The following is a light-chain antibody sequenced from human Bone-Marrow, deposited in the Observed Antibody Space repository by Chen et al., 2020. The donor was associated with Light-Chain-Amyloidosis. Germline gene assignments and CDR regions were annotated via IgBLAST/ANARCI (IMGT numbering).Light chain of an antibody. CDR1: SSDV. Sequence: QSALTQPASVSGSPGQSITVSCTGASSDVSWYQQHPGKAPKLVIYDVINRPSGVSSRFSGSKSGNTASLTISGLQAEDEADYFCSSSATSNTLVFGGGTKLTVL. CDR2: DVI. CDR3: SSSATSNTLV. J-gene: IGLJ3*02. V-gene: IGLV2-14*03.